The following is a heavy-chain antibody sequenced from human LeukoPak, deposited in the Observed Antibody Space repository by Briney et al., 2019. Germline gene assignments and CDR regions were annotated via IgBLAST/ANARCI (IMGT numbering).Heavy chain of an antibody. CDR3: AKAWTAARHYGMDV. CDR2: ISGSGGST. D-gene: IGHD6-6*01. J-gene: IGHJ6*02. Sequence: AGGSLRLSCAASGLTFSNYWMDWVRQAPGKGLEWVSAISGSGGSTYYADSVKGRFTISRDNSKNTLYLQMNSLRAEDTAVYYCAKAWTAARHYGMDVWGQGTTVTVSS. V-gene: IGHV3-23*01. CDR1: GLTFSNYW.